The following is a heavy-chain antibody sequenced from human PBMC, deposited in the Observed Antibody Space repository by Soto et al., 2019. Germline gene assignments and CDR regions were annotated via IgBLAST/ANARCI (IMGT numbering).Heavy chain of an antibody. Sequence: EVQLVESGGGLVKPGGSLRLSCAASGFTFTRYSMNRVGQAPGKGLEWVSSISSTTNYIYYGDSMKGRFTISRDNAKKSVYLEMNSLRAEDTAVYYCARESEDLTSIFDYWGQGTLVTVSS. CDR2: ISSTTNYI. CDR3: ARESEDLTSIFDY. J-gene: IGHJ4*02. CDR1: GFTFTRYS. V-gene: IGHV3-21*01.